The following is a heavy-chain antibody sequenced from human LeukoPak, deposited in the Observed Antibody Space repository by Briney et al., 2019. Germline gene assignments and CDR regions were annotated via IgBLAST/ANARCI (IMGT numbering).Heavy chain of an antibody. CDR3: ARENIVRRHYDSSGSKSP. D-gene: IGHD3-22*01. Sequence: SETLSLTCTVSGDSINNYYWNWIRQPPGKGLEWIGYIYYTGSSSYNPSLKSRVTISVDTSRNQFSLKLSSVTAADTAVYYCARENIVRRHYDSSGSKSPWGQGTLVTVSS. CDR2: IYYTGSS. CDR1: GDSINNYY. J-gene: IGHJ5*02. V-gene: IGHV4-59*01.